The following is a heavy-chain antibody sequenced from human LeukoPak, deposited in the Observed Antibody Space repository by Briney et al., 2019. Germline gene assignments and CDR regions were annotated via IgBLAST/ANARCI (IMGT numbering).Heavy chain of an antibody. CDR3: ARGCSSTSCWNWFDP. J-gene: IGHJ5*02. CDR1: GGSISSYY. CDR2: IYYSGST. D-gene: IGHD2-2*01. Sequence: SETLSLTCTVSGGSISSYYWSWIRQPPGKGLEWIGYIYYSGSTNYNPSLKSRVTISVDTSKNQFSLKLSSVTAADTAVYYCARGCSSTSCWNWFDPWGQGTLVTVSS. V-gene: IGHV4-59*01.